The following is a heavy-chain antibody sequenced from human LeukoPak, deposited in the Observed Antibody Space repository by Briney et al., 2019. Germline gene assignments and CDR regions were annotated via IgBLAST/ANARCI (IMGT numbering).Heavy chain of an antibody. CDR2: TRNKANSYTT. V-gene: IGHV3-72*01. CDR3: ASEGSSSSLDY. Sequence: GGSLRLSCAASGFTFSDHYMDWVRQAPGKGLEWVGRTRNKANSYTTEYAASVKGRFTISRDDSKNSLYLQMNSLKTEDTAVYYCASEGSSSSLDYWGQGTLVTVSS. CDR1: GFTFSDHY. J-gene: IGHJ4*02. D-gene: IGHD6-6*01.